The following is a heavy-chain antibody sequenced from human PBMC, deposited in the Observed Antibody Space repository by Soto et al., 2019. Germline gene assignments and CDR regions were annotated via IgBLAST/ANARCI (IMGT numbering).Heavy chain of an antibody. CDR1: GGSISRYY. D-gene: IGHD5-18*01. V-gene: IGHV4-59*01. CDR2: IYYSGST. J-gene: IGHJ4*02. Sequence: SETLSLTCTVSGGSISRYYWSWIRQPPGKGPEWIGYIYYSGSTNYNPSLKSRVTISVDTSRDQFSLKLSSVTAADTAVYYCARGLGYSYGTVDYYFDYWGQGTXVTVSS. CDR3: ARGLGYSYGTVDYYFDY.